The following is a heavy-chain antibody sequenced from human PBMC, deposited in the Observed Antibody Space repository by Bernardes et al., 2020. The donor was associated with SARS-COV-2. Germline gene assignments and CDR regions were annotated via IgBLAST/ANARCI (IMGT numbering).Heavy chain of an antibody. D-gene: IGHD3-16*02. CDR1: GGSFSNNA. J-gene: IGHJ4*02. CDR3: AREAGHLRELS. CDR2: SVPMIGRG. Sequence: SVKVSCKVSGGSFSNNAISWVRQAPGQGLEWMGRSVPMIGRGDYAQKFQGRVTITADRVTSTAYMELTRLRLEDTAFYYCAREAGHLRELSWGQGTLVTVSS. V-gene: IGHV1-69*04.